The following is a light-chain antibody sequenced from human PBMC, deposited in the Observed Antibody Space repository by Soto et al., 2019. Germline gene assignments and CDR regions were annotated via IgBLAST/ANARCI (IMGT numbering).Light chain of an antibody. CDR2: AAS. Sequence: DIQMTQSPSSLSASVGDRVTITCRASQSISTYLNWYQQKPGKAPELLLYAASSLHAGVPSRFSGSGSGTDFTPTIPSLKPEDFATYYCQQSYSTPRTFGPGTKVD. CDR1: QSISTY. J-gene: IGKJ3*01. V-gene: IGKV1-39*01. CDR3: QQSYSTPRT.